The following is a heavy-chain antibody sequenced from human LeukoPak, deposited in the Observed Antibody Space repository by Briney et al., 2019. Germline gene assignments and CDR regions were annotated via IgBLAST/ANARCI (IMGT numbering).Heavy chain of an antibody. D-gene: IGHD3-22*01. CDR2: IREDGSEK. CDR1: AFPFSDYW. V-gene: IGHV3-7*01. CDR3: AKDPTHYRVWVDYDSTVLSY. Sequence: PGGSLRLSCATSAFPFSDYWMSWVRQTPGKGLEWVANIREDGSEKYYVDSVKGRFTISRDNAKNSLYLQMNSLRAADTAVYYCAKDPTHYRVWVDYDSTVLSYWGQGTLVTVSS. J-gene: IGHJ4*02.